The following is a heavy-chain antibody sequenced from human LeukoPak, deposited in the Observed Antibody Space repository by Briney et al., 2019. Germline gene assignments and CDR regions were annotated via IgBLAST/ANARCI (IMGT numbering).Heavy chain of an antibody. CDR3: AREVADYGGYYYYHYMDV. CDR1: GDSISSGDYY. J-gene: IGHJ6*03. CDR2: IYTSGSN. Sequence: KTSETLSLTCTVSGDSISSGDYYWTWIRQPAGKGLEWIGRIYTSGSNNYNPSLKSRVTMSVDTSKNQFSLKLSSVTAADTAMYYCAREVADYGGYYYYHYMDVWGKGTTVTISS. V-gene: IGHV4-61*02. D-gene: IGHD4-23*01.